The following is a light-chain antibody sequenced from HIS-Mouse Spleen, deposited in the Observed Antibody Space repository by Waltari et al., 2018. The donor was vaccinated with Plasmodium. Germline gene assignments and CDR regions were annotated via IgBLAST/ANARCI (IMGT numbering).Light chain of an antibody. Sequence: SYELPQPPSVSVSPGQTARITCSGDASPKKSAYWYQQKSGQAPVLVIYEDSKRPSGIPERCSGSSSGTMATLTVSGAQVEDEADYYCYSTDSSGNHRVFGGGTKLTVL. V-gene: IGLV3-10*01. CDR1: ASPKKS. CDR2: EDS. J-gene: IGLJ3*02. CDR3: YSTDSSGNHRV.